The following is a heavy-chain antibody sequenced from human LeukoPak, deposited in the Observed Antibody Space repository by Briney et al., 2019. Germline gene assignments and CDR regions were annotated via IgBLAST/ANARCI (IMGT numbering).Heavy chain of an antibody. CDR1: GYTLTELS. J-gene: IGHJ4*02. CDR2: FDPEDGET. Sequence: ASVKVSCKVSGYTLTELSMHWVRQAPGKGLEWTGGFDPEDGETIYAQKLQGRVTMTTDTSTSTAYMELRSLRSDDTAVYYCARDIAAIFGVVTHFDYWGQGTLVTVSS. CDR3: ARDIAAIFGVVTHFDY. D-gene: IGHD3-3*01. V-gene: IGHV1-24*01.